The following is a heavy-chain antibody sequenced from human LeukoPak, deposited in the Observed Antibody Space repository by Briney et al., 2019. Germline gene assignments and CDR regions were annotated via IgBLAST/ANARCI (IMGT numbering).Heavy chain of an antibody. CDR3: AKKTGDCSSTSCERDYYYYYMDV. V-gene: IGHV1-46*01. CDR1: GYTFTSYY. Sequence: ASVKVSCKASGYTFTSYYMHWVRQAPGQGLEWMGIINPSGGSTSYAQKFQGRVTITADESTSTAYMELSSLRSEDTAVYYCAKKTGDCSSTSCERDYYYYYMDVWGKGTTVTVSS. J-gene: IGHJ6*03. D-gene: IGHD2-2*01. CDR2: INPSGGST.